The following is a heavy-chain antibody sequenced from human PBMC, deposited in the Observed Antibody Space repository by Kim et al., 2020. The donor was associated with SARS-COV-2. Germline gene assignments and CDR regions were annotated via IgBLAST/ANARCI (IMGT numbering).Heavy chain of an antibody. CDR1: GGSFSGYY. Sequence: SETLSLTCAVYGGSFSGYYWSWIRQPPGKGLEWIGEINHSGSTNYNPSLKSRVTISVDTSKNQFSLKLSSVTAADTAVYYCARRLRVRGVNFDLWGRGTLVTVSS. CDR2: INHSGST. V-gene: IGHV4-34*01. D-gene: IGHD3-10*01. CDR3: ARRLRVRGVNFDL. J-gene: IGHJ2*01.